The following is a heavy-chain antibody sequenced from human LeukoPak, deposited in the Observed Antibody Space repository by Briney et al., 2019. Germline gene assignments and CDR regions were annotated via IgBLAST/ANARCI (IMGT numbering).Heavy chain of an antibody. CDR1: GFTFSSYS. Sequence: GGSLRLSCAASGFTFSSYSMNWVRQAPGKGLEWVSSISSSGIYKYYADSVKGRFTISRDNAKESLYLQMNSLRAEDTAVYYCARSRYDSSGYYGIIGNWGQGTLVTVSS. D-gene: IGHD3-22*01. V-gene: IGHV3-21*01. J-gene: IGHJ4*02. CDR2: ISSSGIYK. CDR3: ARSRYDSSGYYGIIGN.